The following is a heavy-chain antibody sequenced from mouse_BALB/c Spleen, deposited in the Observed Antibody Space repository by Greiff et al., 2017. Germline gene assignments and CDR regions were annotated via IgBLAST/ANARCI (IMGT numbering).Heavy chain of an antibody. CDR3: ARLDSSGYDY. CDR1: GFTFSSYA. J-gene: IGHJ4*01. D-gene: IGHD3-2*01. Sequence: EVQGVESGGGLVKPGGSLKLSCAASGFTFSSYAMSWVRQSPEKRLEWVAEISSGGSYTYYPDTVTGRFTISRDNAKNTLYLEMSSLRSEDTAMYYCARLDSSGYDYWGQGTSVTVSS. CDR2: ISSGGSYT. V-gene: IGHV5-9-4*01.